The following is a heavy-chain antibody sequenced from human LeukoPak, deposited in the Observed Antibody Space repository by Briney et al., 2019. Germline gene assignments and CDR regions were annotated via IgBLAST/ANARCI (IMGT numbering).Heavy chain of an antibody. CDR1: GFTFSSYA. D-gene: IGHD3-16*02. J-gene: IGHJ4*02. Sequence: PGGSLRLSCAASGFTFSSYAMSWVRQAPGKGLEWVSAISGSGGSTYYADSVKGRFTISRDNSKNTLYLQMNSLRAEDTAVYYCAKDAFSMITFGGVIVPPFDYWGQGTLVTLSS. CDR2: ISGSGGST. V-gene: IGHV3-23*01. CDR3: AKDAFSMITFGGVIVPPFDY.